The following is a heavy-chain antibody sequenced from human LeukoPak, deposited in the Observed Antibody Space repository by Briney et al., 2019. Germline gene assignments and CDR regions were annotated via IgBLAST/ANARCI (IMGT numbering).Heavy chain of an antibody. CDR3: ARDGNYDYVWGSKGDAFDI. CDR1: GFTISTYW. J-gene: IGHJ3*02. CDR2: IKQDGSGR. V-gene: IGHV3-7*03. Sequence: HPGGSLRLSCAASGFTISTYWMSWVRQAPGKGLEWVANIKQDGSGRYYVDSVKGRFTISRDNAKNSLYLQMNSLRAEDTAVYFCARDGNYDYVWGSKGDAFDIWGLGTMVTVSS. D-gene: IGHD3-16*01.